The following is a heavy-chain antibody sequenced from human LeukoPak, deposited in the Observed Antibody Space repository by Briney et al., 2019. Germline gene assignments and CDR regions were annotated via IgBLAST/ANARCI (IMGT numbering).Heavy chain of an antibody. Sequence: SVKVSCKTSGGTFNNSDISWARQAPGQGLEWLGGIMPLFGTAGYAQKFQGRVTITKDESTRTVYLELTSLTSDDTAVYYCARYVHGDDGSGWFDPWGQGTLVSVSS. V-gene: IGHV1-69*05. CDR1: GGTFNNSD. CDR3: ARYVHGDDGSGWFDP. CDR2: IMPLFGTA. J-gene: IGHJ5*02. D-gene: IGHD2-21*02.